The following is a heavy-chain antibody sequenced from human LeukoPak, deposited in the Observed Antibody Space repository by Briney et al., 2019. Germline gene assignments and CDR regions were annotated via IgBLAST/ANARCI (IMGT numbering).Heavy chain of an antibody. D-gene: IGHD5-18*01. Sequence: PGGSLRLSCAASGFTFSSYAMHWARQAPGKGLEWVAVISYDGSNKYYADSVKGRFTISRDNSKNTMYLQMNSLRAEDTAVYYCARDTGRQLWLPYYFDYWGQGTLVTVSS. CDR1: GFTFSSYA. J-gene: IGHJ4*02. CDR2: ISYDGSNK. V-gene: IGHV3-30-3*01. CDR3: ARDTGRQLWLPYYFDY.